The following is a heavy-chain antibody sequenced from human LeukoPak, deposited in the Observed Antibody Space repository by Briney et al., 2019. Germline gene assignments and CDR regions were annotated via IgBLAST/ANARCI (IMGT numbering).Heavy chain of an antibody. D-gene: IGHD3-10*01. CDR1: GGSFSGYY. Sequence: SETLSLTCAVYGGSFSGYYWSWIRQPPDKGLEWIGEINHSGSSNYNPSLKSRVTISEDTSKNQFSLNLNSVTAADTAVYYCARGSLRYGSGSYYDGWGQGTLVIVSS. CDR3: ARGSLRYGSGSYYDG. V-gene: IGHV4-34*01. CDR2: INHSGSS. J-gene: IGHJ4*02.